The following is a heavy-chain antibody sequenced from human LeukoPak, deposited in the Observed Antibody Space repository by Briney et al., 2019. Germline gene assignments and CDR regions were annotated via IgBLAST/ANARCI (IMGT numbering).Heavy chain of an antibody. Sequence: SETLSLTCIVSGGSISGFYWSWIRQPAGKGLEWIGRIYPSGGTNYNPSLKSRVTMSTDTSKNQFSLKLRSVTAADTAVYYCAREYGDLDYWGRGTLVTVSS. J-gene: IGHJ4*02. CDR1: GGSISGFY. V-gene: IGHV4-4*07. CDR3: AREYGDLDY. CDR2: IYPSGGT. D-gene: IGHD4-17*01.